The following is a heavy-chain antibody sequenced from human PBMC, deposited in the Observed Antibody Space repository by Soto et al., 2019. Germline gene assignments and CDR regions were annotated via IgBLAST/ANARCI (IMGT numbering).Heavy chain of an antibody. V-gene: IGHV1-2*02. CDR3: ARARPPINWFDR. CDR1: GYTFTDYY. Sequence: QVHLVQSGAEVKKPGASVMVSCKASGYTFTDYYMEWVRQAPGQGLEWMGWINLNSGDTNFAQQFQGRVTMTRDTSITTAYMDLTRLRSDATAVYYCARARPPINWFDRWGQGTLVTVSS. J-gene: IGHJ5*02. D-gene: IGHD6-6*01. CDR2: INLNSGDT.